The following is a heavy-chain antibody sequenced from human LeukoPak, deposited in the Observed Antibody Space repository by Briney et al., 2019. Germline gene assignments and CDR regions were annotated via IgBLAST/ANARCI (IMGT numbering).Heavy chain of an antibody. Sequence: GGSLRLSCAASGFTFSSYSMNWVRQAPGKGLEWVSYISSSSSTIYYADSVKGRFTISRDNSKNTLYLQMNSPRAEDTAVYYCAKGVDYYGSGSYTLDVWGKGTTVTVSS. V-gene: IGHV3-48*01. CDR3: AKGVDYYGSGSYTLDV. CDR2: ISSSSSTI. D-gene: IGHD3-10*01. CDR1: GFTFSSYS. J-gene: IGHJ6*04.